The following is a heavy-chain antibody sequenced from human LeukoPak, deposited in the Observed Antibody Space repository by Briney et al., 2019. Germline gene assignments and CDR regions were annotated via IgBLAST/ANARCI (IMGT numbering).Heavy chain of an antibody. CDR2: ISGSGGST. V-gene: IGHV3-23*01. Sequence: GGSLRLSCAASGFTFSSYAMSWVRQAPGKGLEWVSAISGSGGSTYYADSVKGRFTISRDNSKDTLYLQMNSLRAEDTAVYCCAKDPYYYDSSGYPDHWGQGTLVTVSS. D-gene: IGHD3-22*01. CDR3: AKDPYYYDSSGYPDH. CDR1: GFTFSSYA. J-gene: IGHJ5*02.